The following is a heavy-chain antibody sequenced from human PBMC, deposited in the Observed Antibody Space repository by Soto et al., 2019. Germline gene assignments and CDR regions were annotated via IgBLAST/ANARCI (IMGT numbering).Heavy chain of an antibody. CDR3: AKEPGSGWYWAINWFDP. Sequence: QVQLVESGGGVVQPGRSLRLSCAASGFTFSSYGMHWVRQAPGKGLEWVAVISYDGSNKYYADSVKGRFTISRDNSKNTLYLQMNSLRAEYTAVYYCAKEPGSGWYWAINWFDPWGQGTLVTVSS. CDR1: GFTFSSYG. D-gene: IGHD6-19*01. J-gene: IGHJ5*02. V-gene: IGHV3-30*18. CDR2: ISYDGSNK.